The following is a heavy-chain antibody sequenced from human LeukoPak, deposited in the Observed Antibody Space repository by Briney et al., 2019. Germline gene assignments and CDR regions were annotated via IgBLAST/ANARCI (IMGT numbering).Heavy chain of an antibody. CDR2: IWYDGSNK. CDR3: ARDILTGYYIAFDI. Sequence: GGSLRLSCAASGFTFSSYGMHWVRQAPGKGLEWVAVIWYDGSNKYYADSVKGRFTISRDNSKNTLYLQMNSLRAEDTAVYYCARDILTGYYIAFDIWGQGTMVTVSS. J-gene: IGHJ3*02. V-gene: IGHV3-33*08. CDR1: GFTFSSYG. D-gene: IGHD3-9*01.